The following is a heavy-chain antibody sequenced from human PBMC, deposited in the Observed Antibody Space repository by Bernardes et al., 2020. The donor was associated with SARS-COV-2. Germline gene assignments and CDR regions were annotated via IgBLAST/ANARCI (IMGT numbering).Heavy chain of an antibody. CDR3: ARGNEPYGMDV. J-gene: IGHJ6*02. Sequence: GGSLRLSCAASGFTFSSYCMHWVRQAPGKGLVWVSRINSDGSITTYADFVKGRVTISRDNAKNTLYLQMSSLRAEDTAVYFCARGNEPYGMDVWGQGTTVTVSS. CDR1: GFTFSSYC. CDR2: INSDGSIT. V-gene: IGHV3-74*01.